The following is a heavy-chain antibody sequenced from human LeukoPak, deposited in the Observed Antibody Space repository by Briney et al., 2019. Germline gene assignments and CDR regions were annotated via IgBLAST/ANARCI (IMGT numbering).Heavy chain of an antibody. CDR1: GFTVDSNY. J-gene: IGHJ4*02. V-gene: IGHV4-39*01. Sequence: GSLRLSCAASGFTVDSNYLSWVRQAPGKGLEWIGSIYYSGSTYYNPSLKSRVTISVDTSKNQFSLKLSSVTAADTAVYFCARHYCSSFTCGFDYWGQGTLVTVSS. CDR3: ARHYCSSFTCGFDY. CDR2: IYYSGST. D-gene: IGHD2-2*01.